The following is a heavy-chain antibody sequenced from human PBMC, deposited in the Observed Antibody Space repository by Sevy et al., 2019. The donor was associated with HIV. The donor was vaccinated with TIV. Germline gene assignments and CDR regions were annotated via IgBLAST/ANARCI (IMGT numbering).Heavy chain of an antibody. V-gene: IGHV3-30-3*01. CDR1: GFAFSNYYA. D-gene: IGHD4-17*01. CDR2: ISYDGSDT. CDR3: ARPRANYVDHYFFYAMDG. J-gene: IGHJ6*02. Sequence: GESLKISCAASGFAFSNYYAMHWVRQAPGKGLEWVALISYDGSDTYYADSVKGRFTVSRDNFKNTLFLQMNSLTTEDTALYYCARPRANYVDHYFFYAMDGWGQGTTVTVSS.